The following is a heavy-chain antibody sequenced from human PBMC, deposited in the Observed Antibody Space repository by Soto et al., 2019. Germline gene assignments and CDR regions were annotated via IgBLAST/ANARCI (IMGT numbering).Heavy chain of an antibody. CDR3: VSQRTSVLTQAYFDY. J-gene: IGHJ4*02. V-gene: IGHV4-39*01. CDR2: VYYRGRS. Sequence: SETLSLTCTVSGGSVSNSNYYWGWIRQAPGKGLEWIGSVYYRGRSYSKSSVKSRVTISVDTSKNQFSLNLNSVTASDTAVYFCVSQRTSVLTQAYFDYWGPGALVTVSS. D-gene: IGHD2-8*01. CDR1: GGSVSNSNYY.